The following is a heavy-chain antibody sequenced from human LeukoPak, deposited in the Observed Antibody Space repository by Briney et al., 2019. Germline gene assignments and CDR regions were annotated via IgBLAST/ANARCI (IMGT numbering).Heavy chain of an antibody. D-gene: IGHD3-16*02. CDR1: GFTVSSDH. Sequence: GGSLRLSCAASGFTVSSDHMSWVRQAPGKGLEWVAVIYAGGTTAYADSVKGRFTISRDTSKNTLYLHMNSLRAEDTARYYCARVWELSFDHWGQGPLVTVSS. CDR2: IYAGGTT. CDR3: ARVWELSFDH. V-gene: IGHV3-53*01. J-gene: IGHJ4*02.